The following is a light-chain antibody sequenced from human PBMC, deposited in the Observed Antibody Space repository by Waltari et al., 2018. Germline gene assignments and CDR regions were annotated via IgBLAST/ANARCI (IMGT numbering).Light chain of an antibody. CDR3: QHYNIYPVM. CDR1: QSSSDW. CDR2: KAS. V-gene: IGKV1-5*03. J-gene: IGKJ5*01. Sequence: DIQMTQPPSTLSASVGDRVTITSRASQSSSDWVAWYQHKPGKAPNLMLYKASSLESVVPARFSGSGSGAEFTLTISSLQPDDFATYYCQHYNIYPVMFGQGTRLEIK.